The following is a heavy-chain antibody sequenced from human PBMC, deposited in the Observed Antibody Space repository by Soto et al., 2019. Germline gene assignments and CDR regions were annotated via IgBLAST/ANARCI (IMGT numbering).Heavy chain of an antibody. CDR2: TIPILGTA. Sequence: GAPVKVPCKASGSTFSSYAISWVRQAPGQGLEWMGGTIPILGTANYAQKFQGRVTITADESTSTAYMELSSLRSEDTAVYYCARESDYGGNHGAFDIWGQGTMVTVSS. V-gene: IGHV1-69*13. D-gene: IGHD4-17*01. CDR3: ARESDYGGNHGAFDI. CDR1: GSTFSSYA. J-gene: IGHJ3*02.